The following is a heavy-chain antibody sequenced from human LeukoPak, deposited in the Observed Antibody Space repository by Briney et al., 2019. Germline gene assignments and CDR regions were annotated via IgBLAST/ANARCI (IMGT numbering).Heavy chain of an antibody. D-gene: IGHD2-15*01. CDR2: ISTNTGNP. CDR1: GYTFTTYA. CDR3: ARKSVAATPRDIVYQYSYMDV. V-gene: IGHV7-4-1*02. J-gene: IGHJ6*03. Sequence: ASVKVSCKASGYTFTTYAMNWVRQAPGQGLEWMGWISTNTGNPTYAQGFTGRFVFSLDTSVSTAYLQISSLKAEDTAVYYCARKSVAATPRDIVYQYSYMDVWGKGTTVTVSS.